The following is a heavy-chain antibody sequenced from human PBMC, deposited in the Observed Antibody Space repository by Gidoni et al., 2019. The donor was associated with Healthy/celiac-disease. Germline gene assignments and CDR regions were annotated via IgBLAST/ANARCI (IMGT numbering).Heavy chain of an antibody. CDR1: GFTFSNAR. V-gene: IGHV3-15*01. D-gene: IGHD3-3*01. CDR3: TTDAYYDFWSGYYPDFDY. J-gene: IGHJ4*02. CDR2: IKSKSDGGTT. Sequence: EVQLVESGGGLVKPGGSLRLSCAASGFTFSNARMSWVRQAPGKGLEWVGRIKSKSDGGTTDYAAPVKGRFTISRDDSKNTLYLQMNSLKTEDTAVYYCTTDAYYDFWSGYYPDFDYWGQGTLVTVSS.